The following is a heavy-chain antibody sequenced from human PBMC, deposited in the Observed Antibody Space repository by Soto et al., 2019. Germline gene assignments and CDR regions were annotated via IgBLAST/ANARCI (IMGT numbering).Heavy chain of an antibody. CDR2: IYYSGST. D-gene: IGHD3-22*01. V-gene: IGHV4-39*01. J-gene: IGHJ4*02. Sequence: SQTLSLTCTVSGGSSSSSSYYWSWIRHPPGKGLEWIGSIYYSGSTYYNPSLKSRVTISVDTSKNQFSLKLSSVTASDTAVYYCARQYYDSSGYSSDYWGQGTLGTVAS. CDR1: GGSSSSSSYY. CDR3: ARQYYDSSGYSSDY.